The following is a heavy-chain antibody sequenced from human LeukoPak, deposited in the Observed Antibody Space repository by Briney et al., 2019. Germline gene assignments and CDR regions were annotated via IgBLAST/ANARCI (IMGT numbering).Heavy chain of an antibody. D-gene: IGHD5-12*01. CDR2: INPNSGGT. V-gene: IGHV1-2*02. CDR3: ASLDIVASIAGGYFDY. Sequence: GASVKVSCKASGYTFTVYYMHWVRQAPGQGLEWMGWINPNSGGTNYAQKFQGRVTMTRDTSISTAYMELSRLRSDDTAVYYCASLDIVASIAGGYFDYWGQGTVVTVSS. J-gene: IGHJ4*02. CDR1: GYTFTVYY.